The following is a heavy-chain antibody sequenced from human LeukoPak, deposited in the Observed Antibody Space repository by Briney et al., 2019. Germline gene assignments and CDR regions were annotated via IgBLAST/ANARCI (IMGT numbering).Heavy chain of an antibody. J-gene: IGHJ4*02. Sequence: ASVKVSCKASGFTFTSYYMHWVRQAPGQGLEWMGLINPSGTSTNYAQKFQGRVTMTRDTSTSTVYMELSSLRSEDTAVYYCAREMNYDDYRTSDYWGQGTLVTVSS. D-gene: IGHD4-17*01. CDR1: GFTFTSYY. CDR3: AREMNYDDYRTSDY. CDR2: INPSGTST. V-gene: IGHV1-46*01.